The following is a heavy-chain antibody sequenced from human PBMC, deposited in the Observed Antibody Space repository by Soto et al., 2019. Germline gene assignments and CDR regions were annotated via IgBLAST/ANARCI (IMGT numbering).Heavy chain of an antibody. CDR3: ARGSGYYYWDDY. CDR1: GYIFNNYG. Sequence: ASVNVSCKASGYIFNNYGIAWVRQAPGQGLEWVGWITVYSGSTNYAQKFQGRVTITRDTSASTAYMELSSLRSEDTAVYYCARGSGYYYWDDYWGQGTLVTVSS. J-gene: IGHJ4*02. D-gene: IGHD3-22*01. V-gene: IGHV1-18*01. CDR2: ITVYSGST.